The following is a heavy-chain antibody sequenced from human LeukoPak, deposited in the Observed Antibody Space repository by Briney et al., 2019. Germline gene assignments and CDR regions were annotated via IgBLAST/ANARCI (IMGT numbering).Heavy chain of an antibody. CDR3: SKYNPYGALDY. CDR2: IKNKIDGGTT. V-gene: IGHV3-15*01. J-gene: IGHJ4*02. D-gene: IGHD1-1*01. Sequence: GGSLRLSCAGSGFTFSQDWMSWVRQVPGKGLEWLGLIKNKIDGGTTDYAVTVKGRFTISRDDSKNTLYLQMNSLKTGDTAVYYCSKYNPYGALDYWGQGTLVTVSS. CDR1: GFTFSQDW.